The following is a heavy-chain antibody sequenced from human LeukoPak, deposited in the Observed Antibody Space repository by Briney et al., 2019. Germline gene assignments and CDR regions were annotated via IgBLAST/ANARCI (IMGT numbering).Heavy chain of an antibody. CDR2: FDPEDGET. Sequence: GASVKVSCKASGYTFTSYYMHWVRQAPGKRLEWMGGFDPEDGETIYAQKFQGRVTMTEDTSTDTAYMELSSLRSEDTAVYYCASITMVRGFGYMDVWGKGTTVTISS. J-gene: IGHJ6*03. V-gene: IGHV1-24*01. CDR3: ASITMVRGFGYMDV. CDR1: GYTFTSYY. D-gene: IGHD3-10*01.